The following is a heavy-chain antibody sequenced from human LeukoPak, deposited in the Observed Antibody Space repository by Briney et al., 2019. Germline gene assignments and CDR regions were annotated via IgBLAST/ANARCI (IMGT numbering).Heavy chain of an antibody. CDR1: GGSISSSSYY. V-gene: IGHV4-39*01. D-gene: IGHD3-22*01. CDR2: IYYSGST. Sequence: SETLSLTCTVSGGSISSSSYYWGWIRQPPGKGLEWSGNIYYSGSTYYNPSLKSRVTISVDTSKNQFSLKLSSVTAADTAVYYCASGYDNSGYYYVPDYWGQGTLVTVSS. CDR3: ASGYDNSGYYYVPDY. J-gene: IGHJ4*02.